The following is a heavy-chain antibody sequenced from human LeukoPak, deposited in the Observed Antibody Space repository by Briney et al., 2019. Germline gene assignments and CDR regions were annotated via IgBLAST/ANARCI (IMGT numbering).Heavy chain of an antibody. J-gene: IGHJ3*02. CDR2: ISSDGSST. Sequence: GGSLRLSCAASGFTFSNYWMHWVRQGPGKGLVWVSCISSDGSSTRYADSVKDRFTISRDNAKNTLYLQMNSLRAEDTAVYYCGRGGSPPEALGDTFDIWGQGTMVTVSS. D-gene: IGHD1-26*01. CDR3: GRGGSPPEALGDTFDI. V-gene: IGHV3-74*01. CDR1: GFTFSNYW.